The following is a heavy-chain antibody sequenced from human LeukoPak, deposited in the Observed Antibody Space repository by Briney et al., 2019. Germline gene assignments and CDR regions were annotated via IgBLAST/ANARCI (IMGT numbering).Heavy chain of an antibody. CDR1: GFTFSSYA. Sequence: GGSLRLSCAASGFTFSSYAMNWVRQAPGKGLEWVSGISGSGGTTCYADSVKGRFTISRENSKNTLYLQMNSLRAEDTDVSYCARDKYYFDYWGRGPLVTVSS. J-gene: IGHJ4*02. CDR3: ARDKYYFDY. CDR2: ISGSGGTT. V-gene: IGHV3-23*01.